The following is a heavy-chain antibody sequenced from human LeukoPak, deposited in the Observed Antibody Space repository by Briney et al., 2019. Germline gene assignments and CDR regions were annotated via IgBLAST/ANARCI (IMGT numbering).Heavy chain of an antibody. J-gene: IGHJ6*02. CDR1: GFSVSSNY. D-gene: IGHD5-12*01. CDR3: AREQEYSGYDFGMDV. CDR2: IYSGGST. V-gene: IGHV3-66*01. Sequence: GGSLRLSCAASGFSVSSNYMSWVRQAPGKGLEWVSVIYSGGSTYYADSVKGRFTISRDNSKNTLYPQMNSLRAEDTAVYYCAREQEYSGYDFGMDVWGQGTTVTVSS.